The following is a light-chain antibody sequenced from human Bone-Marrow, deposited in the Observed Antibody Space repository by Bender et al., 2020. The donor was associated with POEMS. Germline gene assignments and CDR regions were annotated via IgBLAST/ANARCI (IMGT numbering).Light chain of an antibody. V-gene: IGLV2-14*03. Sequence: QSGLTQPASVSGSPGQSVTISCTGTSNDIGGYNYVSWYQQHPGKAPKLMIYDVINRPSGVSHRFSGSKSGNTASLTISGLQADDEADYYCSSYTNSFTPVFGGGTKLTVL. CDR2: DVI. CDR1: SNDIGGYNY. CDR3: SSYTNSFTPV. J-gene: IGLJ3*02.